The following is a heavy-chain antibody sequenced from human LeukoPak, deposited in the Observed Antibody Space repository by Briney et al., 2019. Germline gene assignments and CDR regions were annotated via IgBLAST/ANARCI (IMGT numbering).Heavy chain of an antibody. CDR3: ARANFLYCSSTTCLFDY. D-gene: IGHD2-2*01. CDR1: GYTFTDYY. Sequence: ASVKVSCRASGYTFTDYYMHWVRQAPGQGFEWMGWINPNDGDTNYAQKFQGRVTMTRDTSISTAHMEVSRLRSDDTAVYYCARANFLYCSSTTCLFDYWGQGTLVTVSS. V-gene: IGHV1-2*02. J-gene: IGHJ4*02. CDR2: INPNDGDT.